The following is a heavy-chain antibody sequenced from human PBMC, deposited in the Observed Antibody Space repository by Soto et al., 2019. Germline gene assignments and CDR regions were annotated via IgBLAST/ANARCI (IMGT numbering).Heavy chain of an antibody. CDR1: GGSISSYY. CDR3: ARTQMITFGGVTYYMDV. V-gene: IGHV4-59*01. Sequence: SETLSLTCTVSGGSISSYYWSWIRQPPGKGLEWIGYIYYSGSTNYNPSLKSRVTISVDTSKNQFSLKLSSVTAADTAVYYCARTQMITFGGVTYYMDVWGKGTTVTVSS. J-gene: IGHJ6*03. CDR2: IYYSGST. D-gene: IGHD3-16*01.